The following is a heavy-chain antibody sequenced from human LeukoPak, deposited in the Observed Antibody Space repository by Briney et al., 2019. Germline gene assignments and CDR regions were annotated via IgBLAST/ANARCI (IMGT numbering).Heavy chain of an antibody. CDR2: IKQDGNEK. V-gene: IGHV3-7*01. CDR3: ARIEMATIHTVDY. CDR1: GFTFRTYW. D-gene: IGHD5-24*01. J-gene: IGHJ4*02. Sequence: GGSLRLSCAASGFTFRTYWMSWVRQAPGKGLEWVANIKQDGNEKYYVDSVKGRFTISRDNAKNSLDLQMNSLRAEDTAVYYCARIEMATIHTVDYWGQGTLVTVSS.